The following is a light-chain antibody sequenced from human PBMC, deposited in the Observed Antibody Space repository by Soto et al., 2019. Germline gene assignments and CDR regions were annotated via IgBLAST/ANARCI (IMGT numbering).Light chain of an antibody. CDR2: AAS. J-gene: IGKJ4*01. CDR1: QTIRNN. CDR3: LQHYSYPLT. V-gene: IGKV1-6*01. Sequence: AIEMTQSPSSLSASVGDRVTITCRASQTIRNNLGWYQQKPGKAPKLLIFAASSIQRGVPSRFSGSGSGTDFTLTISSLEPEDFANYFCLQHYSYPLTFGGGTKVDIK.